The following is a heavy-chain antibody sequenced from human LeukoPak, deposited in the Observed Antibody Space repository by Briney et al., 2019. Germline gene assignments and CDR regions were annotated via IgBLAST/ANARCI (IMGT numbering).Heavy chain of an antibody. CDR2: INSDGSST. D-gene: IGHD3-10*01. CDR3: ARAGITPRRYYGMDV. V-gene: IGHV3-74*01. J-gene: IGHJ6*04. CDR1: GFTFSSYW. Sequence: PGGSLRLSCATSGFTFSSYWMHWVRQAPGKGLVWVSRINSDGSSTSYADSVKGRFTISRDNAKNTLYLQMSSLRAEDTAVYYCARAGITPRRYYGMDVWGKGTTVTVSS.